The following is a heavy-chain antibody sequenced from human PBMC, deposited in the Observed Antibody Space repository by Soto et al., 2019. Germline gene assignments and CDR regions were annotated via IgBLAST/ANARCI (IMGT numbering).Heavy chain of an antibody. CDR2: ISAYNGNT. D-gene: IGHD5-18*01. CDR3: ARIDVYSYGLADFDY. CDR1: GYTFTSYG. J-gene: IGHJ4*02. V-gene: IGHV1-18*01. Sequence: GASVKVSCKASGYTFTSYGISWVRQAPGQGLEWMGWISAYNGNTNYAQKLQGRVTMTTDTSTSTAYMELRSLRSDDTAVYYCARIDVYSYGLADFDYWGQGTLVTVSS.